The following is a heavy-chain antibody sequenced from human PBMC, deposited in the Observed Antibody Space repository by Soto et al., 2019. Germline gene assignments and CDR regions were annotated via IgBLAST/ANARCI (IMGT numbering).Heavy chain of an antibody. Sequence: QVQLVESGGGVVQPGRSLRLSCAASGFTFNTYGMHWVRQAPGKGLDWVAVISYDENNKYYAESVKGRFTISRDKSKNTLYLQMNSLRAEDTAVYYCAKGGGGSYLYFDYWGQGTLVTVSS. D-gene: IGHD1-26*01. V-gene: IGHV3-30*18. J-gene: IGHJ4*02. CDR3: AKGGGGSYLYFDY. CDR2: ISYDENNK. CDR1: GFTFNTYG.